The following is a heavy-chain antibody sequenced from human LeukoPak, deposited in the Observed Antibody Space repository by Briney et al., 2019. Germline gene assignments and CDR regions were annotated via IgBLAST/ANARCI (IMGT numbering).Heavy chain of an antibody. D-gene: IGHD2-15*01. Sequence: GGSLRLSCAASGFTFSSYTMNWVRQAPGKGPEWVSSITSSSSYIYYADSVKGRFTISRDNARNSLYLQMNSLRAEDTAIYYCAKNGDRGAYCTGGTCYPYFYYYMDVWGKGTTVTI. J-gene: IGHJ6*03. V-gene: IGHV3-21*04. CDR1: GFTFSSYT. CDR3: AKNGDRGAYCTGGTCYPYFYYYMDV. CDR2: ITSSSSYI.